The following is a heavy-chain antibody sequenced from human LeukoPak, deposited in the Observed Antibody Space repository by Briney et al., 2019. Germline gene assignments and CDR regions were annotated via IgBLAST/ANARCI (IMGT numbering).Heavy chain of an antibody. CDR1: GGSISSSSYY. J-gene: IGHJ4*02. D-gene: IGHD4-11*01. Sequence: SETLPLTCTVSGGSISSSSYYWGGLRQPPEKGGVGLGCIYYSGNAYHNLPQKSRVTISVHTSKNQFSLNLSSVTAADTAVYYCARHVLMTTFYFDYWGQGTLVTVSS. CDR3: ARHVLMTTFYFDY. V-gene: IGHV4-39*01. CDR2: IYYSGNA.